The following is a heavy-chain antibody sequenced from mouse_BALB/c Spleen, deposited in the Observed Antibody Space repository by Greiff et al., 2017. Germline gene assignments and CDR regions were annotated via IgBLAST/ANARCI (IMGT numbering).Heavy chain of an antibody. D-gene: IGHD2-1*01. CDR1: GYTFTSYW. Sequence: QVQLQQSGAELAKPGASVKMSCKASGYTFTSYWMHWVKQRPGQGLEWIGYINPSTGYTEYNQKFKDKATLTADKSSSTAYMQLSSLTSEDSAVYYCARERGNTTWFADWGQGTLVTVSA. V-gene: IGHV1-7*01. CDR2: INPSTGYT. J-gene: IGHJ3*01. CDR3: ARERGNTTWFAD.